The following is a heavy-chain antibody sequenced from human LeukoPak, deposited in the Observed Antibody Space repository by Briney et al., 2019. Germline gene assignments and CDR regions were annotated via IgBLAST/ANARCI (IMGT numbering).Heavy chain of an antibody. CDR1: GFTFSDYS. J-gene: IGHJ4*02. V-gene: IGHV3-21*01. Sequence: GGSLRLSCAASGFTFSDYSMNWVRQAPGKGLEWVSSISSSTSSIYYADSVKGRFTISRDNAKNSLYLQMNSLRTEDTAVYYCARGGSGNWNAPFDYWGQGTLVTVSS. D-gene: IGHD1-1*01. CDR2: ISSSTSSI. CDR3: ARGGSGNWNAPFDY.